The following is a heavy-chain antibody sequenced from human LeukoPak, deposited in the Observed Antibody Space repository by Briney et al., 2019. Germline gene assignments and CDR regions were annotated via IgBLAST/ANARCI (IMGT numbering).Heavy chain of an antibody. CDR1: GFTVSNSY. J-gene: IGHJ4*02. CDR3: ARARWYLDY. V-gene: IGHV3-53*01. D-gene: IGHD4-23*01. CDR2: IYSDGAT. Sequence: PGGSLRLSCAASGFTVSNSYMSWVRQAPGKGLEWVSIIYSDGATYYADSVKGRFTISRDNSKNTLYLQMSSLRAEDTAVYYCARARWYLDYWGQGALVTVSS.